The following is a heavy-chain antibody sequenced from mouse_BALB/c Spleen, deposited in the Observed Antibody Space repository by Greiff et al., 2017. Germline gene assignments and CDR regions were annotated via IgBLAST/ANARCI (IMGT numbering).Heavy chain of an antibody. J-gene: IGHJ4*01. CDR3: ARRGNYYAMDY. D-gene: IGHD2-1*01. CDR1: GYTFTSYW. CDR2: INPSNGRT. Sequence: QVQLKQPGAELVKPGASMKLSCKASGYTFTSYWMHWVKQRPGQGLEWIGEINPSNGRTNYNEKFKSKATLTVDKSSSTAYMQLSSLTSEDSAVYYCARRGNYYAMDYWGQGTSVTVSS. V-gene: IGHV1S81*02.